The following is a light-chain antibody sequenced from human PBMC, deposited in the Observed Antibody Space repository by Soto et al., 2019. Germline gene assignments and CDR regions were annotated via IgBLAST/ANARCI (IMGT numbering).Light chain of an antibody. CDR2: GNT. J-gene: IGLJ1*01. CDR1: SSNIGAGYD. Sequence: QSVLTQPPSGSGAPGQRVTISCTGSSSNIGAGYDVHWYLQLPGTAPKLLIYGNTNRPSGAPDRFSGSKSGSSASLAITGLQAEDEADYYCQSHDSSLHSSVFGTGTKVTVL. CDR3: QSHDSSLHSSV. V-gene: IGLV1-40*01.